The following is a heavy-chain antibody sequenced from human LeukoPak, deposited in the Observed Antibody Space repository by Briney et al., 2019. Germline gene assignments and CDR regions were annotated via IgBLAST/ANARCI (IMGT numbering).Heavy chain of an antibody. CDR2: INRNGGGT. CDR1: GFTFVDYG. J-gene: IGHJ5*02. V-gene: IGHV3-20*04. CDR3: ARSGLVLVAAAANWFDP. D-gene: IGHD6-13*01. Sequence: GGSLRLSCAASGFTFVDYGMSWVRQAPGKGREWVSGINRNGGGTGYADSVKGRFTISRDNAKNSLYLQMNSLRAEDTALYYCARSGLVLVAAAANWFDPWGQGTLVTVPS.